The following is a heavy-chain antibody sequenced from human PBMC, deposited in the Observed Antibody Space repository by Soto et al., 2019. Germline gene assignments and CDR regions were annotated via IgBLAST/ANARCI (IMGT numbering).Heavy chain of an antibody. CDR3: ARDEVITIIGGATVGWFDP. CDR1: GGTFSSYA. Sequence: SVKVSCKASGGTFSSYAISWVRQAPGQGLEWMGGIIPIFGTANYAQKFQGRVTITADESTSTAYMELRSLRSDDTAVYYCARDEVITIIGGATVGWFDPRGQGTLVTVSS. J-gene: IGHJ5*02. CDR2: IIPIFGTA. D-gene: IGHD3-3*01. V-gene: IGHV1-69*13.